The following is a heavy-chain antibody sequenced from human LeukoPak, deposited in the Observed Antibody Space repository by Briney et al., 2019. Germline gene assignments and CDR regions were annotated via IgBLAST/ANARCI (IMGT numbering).Heavy chain of an antibody. Sequence: SETLSLTCTVSGGSVSSGSYYWSWIRQPPGKGLEWIGYIYYSGSTNYNPSLKSRVTISVDTSKNQFSLKLSSVTAADTAVYYCARGVEAARPYYFDYWGQGTLVTVSS. D-gene: IGHD6-6*01. J-gene: IGHJ4*02. V-gene: IGHV4-61*01. CDR1: GGSVSSGSYY. CDR2: IYYSGST. CDR3: ARGVEAARPYYFDY.